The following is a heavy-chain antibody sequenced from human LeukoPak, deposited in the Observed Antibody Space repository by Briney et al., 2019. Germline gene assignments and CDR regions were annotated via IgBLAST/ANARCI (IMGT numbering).Heavy chain of an antibody. V-gene: IGHV1-46*02. CDR2: IHPDGGST. J-gene: IGHJ4*02. CDR1: GYNFNDYY. D-gene: IGHD4-11*01. Sequence: ASVKVSCEASGYNFNDYYIYWVRQAPGYGLESMGYIHPDGGSTNYAQKFQGRVTMTSDMSTNTVYMELRSLRSEDTAMYYCARAFNSIQPLDYWGQGTLVTVSS. CDR3: ARAFNSIQPLDY.